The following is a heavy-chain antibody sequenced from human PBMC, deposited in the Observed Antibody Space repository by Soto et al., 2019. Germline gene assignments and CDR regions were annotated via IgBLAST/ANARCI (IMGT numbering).Heavy chain of an antibody. D-gene: IGHD3-16*01. CDR2: TYYRSKWYN. CDR3: ARDGPSAGTWGYFDC. J-gene: IGHJ4*02. CDR1: GDSVSSNSAG. Sequence: PSQTLSLTCAISGDSVSSNSAGWNWIRQSPSRGLEWLGRTYYRSKWYNDYAVSVKSRITFNPDTSKNQFSLQLNSVTPEDTAVYFSARDGPSAGTWGYFDCWGQGTPVTVSS. V-gene: IGHV6-1*01.